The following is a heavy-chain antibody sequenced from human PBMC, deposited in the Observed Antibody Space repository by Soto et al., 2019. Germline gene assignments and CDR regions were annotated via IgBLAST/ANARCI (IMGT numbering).Heavy chain of an antibody. CDR1: GFSFSRYG. V-gene: IGHV3-30*18. D-gene: IGHD6-13*01. CDR3: AKDYGPKAPYPYSNTHTDF. CDR2: ISHDGAFK. Sequence: QRHLVESGGGVVPPGRSLRLSCAASGFSFSRYGMHWIRQAPGKGLEWVAVISHDGAFKDYADSVKGRFTISRDNSENTLFLEMNSLGPSDTAVYYCAKDYGPKAPYPYSNTHTDFWGQGTRVTVSS. J-gene: IGHJ4*02.